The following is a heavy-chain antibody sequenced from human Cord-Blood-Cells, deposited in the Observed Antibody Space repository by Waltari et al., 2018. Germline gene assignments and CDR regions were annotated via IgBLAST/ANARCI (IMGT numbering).Heavy chain of an antibody. CDR3: ARGTGPTYDAFDI. CDR2: ISSSGSTI. Sequence: EVQLVESGGGLVQPGGSLRLPCAASGFTFSSYELNWVRQAPGKGLELVSYISSSGSTIYYADSVKGRFTISRDNAKNSLYLQMNSLRAEDTAVYYCARGTGPTYDAFDIWGQGTMVTVSS. J-gene: IGHJ3*02. D-gene: IGHD3-9*01. CDR1: GFTFSSYE. V-gene: IGHV3-48*03.